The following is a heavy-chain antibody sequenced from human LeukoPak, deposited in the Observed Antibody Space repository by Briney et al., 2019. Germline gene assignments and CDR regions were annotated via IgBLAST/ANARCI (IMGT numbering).Heavy chain of an antibody. J-gene: IGHJ6*03. D-gene: IGHD4-11*01. Sequence: SETLSLTCTVSGSSISSSYYWGWIRQPPGKGLEWIGSICHSGSTYYNPSLKSRVTISVDTSNNQFSLKLSSVTAADTAVFYCARGRRDSYSNYHMDVWGKGTTVTVSS. V-gene: IGHV4-38-2*02. CDR3: ARGRRDSYSNYHMDV. CDR1: GSSISSSYY. CDR2: ICHSGST.